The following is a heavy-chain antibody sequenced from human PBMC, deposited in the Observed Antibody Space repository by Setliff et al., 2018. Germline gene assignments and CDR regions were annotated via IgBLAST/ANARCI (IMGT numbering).Heavy chain of an antibody. CDR2: TRNKANSYTT. Sequence: GGSLRLSCAASGFIFSDHYMDWVRQAPGKGLEWVGLTRNKANSYTTEYAASVKGRFTISRDDSKNSLYLQMNSLKTEDTAVYYCTRDLTTGTVWSLVYYLDYWGQGTLVTVSS. J-gene: IGHJ4*02. CDR1: GFIFSDHY. D-gene: IGHD1-1*01. V-gene: IGHV3-72*01. CDR3: TRDLTTGTVWSLVYYLDY.